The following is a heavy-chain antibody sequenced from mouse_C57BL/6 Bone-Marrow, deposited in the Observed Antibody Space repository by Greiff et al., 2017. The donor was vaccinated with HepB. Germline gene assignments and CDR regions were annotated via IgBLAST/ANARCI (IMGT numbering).Heavy chain of an antibody. J-gene: IGHJ2*01. Sequence: QVHVKQPGAELVRPGSSVKLSCKASGYTFTSSWMHWVKQRPIQGLEWIGNIDPSDSETHYNQKFKDKATLTVDKSSSTAYMQLSSLPSEDSAVYYGAREGTMPLDYWGQGTTLTVSS. CDR1: GYTFTSSW. CDR2: IDPSDSET. D-gene: IGHD1-1*02. CDR3: AREGTMPLDY. V-gene: IGHV1-52*01.